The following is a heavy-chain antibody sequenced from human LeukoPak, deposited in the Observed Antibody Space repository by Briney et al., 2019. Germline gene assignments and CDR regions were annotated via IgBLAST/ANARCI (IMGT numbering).Heavy chain of an antibody. Sequence: GGSLRLSCAASGFTFSSYGMHWVRQAPGKGLEWVAVISYDGSNKYYADSAKGRFTISRDNSKNTLYLQMNSLRAEDTAVYYCAKYYGDYDYYYYGMDVWGQGTTVTVSS. D-gene: IGHD4-17*01. J-gene: IGHJ6*02. CDR2: ISYDGSNK. CDR1: GFTFSSYG. V-gene: IGHV3-30*18. CDR3: AKYYGDYDYYYYGMDV.